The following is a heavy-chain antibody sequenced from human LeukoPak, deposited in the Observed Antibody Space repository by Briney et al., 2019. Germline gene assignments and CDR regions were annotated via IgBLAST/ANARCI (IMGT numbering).Heavy chain of an antibody. J-gene: IGHJ4*02. D-gene: IGHD6-13*01. CDR1: GGTFSIYT. CDR3: ARDPFYLGYSSSWFDY. Sequence: SVKVSCKASGGTFSIYTISWVRQAPGQGPEWMGRIIPILGIANYAQKFQGRVTITADKSPSTAYMELSSLRSEDTAVYYCARDPFYLGYSSSWFDYWGQGTLVTVSS. CDR2: IIPILGIA. V-gene: IGHV1-69*04.